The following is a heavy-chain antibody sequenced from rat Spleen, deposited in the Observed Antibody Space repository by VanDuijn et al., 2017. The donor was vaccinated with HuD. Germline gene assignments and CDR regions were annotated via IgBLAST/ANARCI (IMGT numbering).Heavy chain of an antibody. CDR2: ISPSAAYT. Sequence: EVQLVESGGGLVQPGRSMKLSCAASGFTFSSSGMHWIRQAPTKGLEWVASISPSAAYTYYRDSVKGRFTLSRDNAKSTLYLQMDSLRSEDTAPYFCATAKIATSTGGFDFWGPGTMVTVSS. J-gene: IGHJ1*01. V-gene: IGHV5-19*01. D-gene: IGHD1-2*01. CDR3: ATAKIATSTGGFDF. CDR1: GFTFSSSG.